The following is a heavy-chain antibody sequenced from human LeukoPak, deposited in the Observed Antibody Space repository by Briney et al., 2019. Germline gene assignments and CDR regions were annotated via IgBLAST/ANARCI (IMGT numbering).Heavy chain of an antibody. V-gene: IGHV1-46*01. CDR2: INPRGGST. CDR3: ARDSSYYDFWSGYYGSMDN. CDR1: GYIFTSCY. Sequence: ASVKVSCKASGYIFTSCYMHCVRQAPGQWFEWMGIINPRGGSTRYAQKFQGRVTMTRDTSTSTVYMELSSLRSEDTAVYNCARDSSYYDFWSGYYGSMDNWGQGTLVTVPS. D-gene: IGHD3-3*01. J-gene: IGHJ4*02.